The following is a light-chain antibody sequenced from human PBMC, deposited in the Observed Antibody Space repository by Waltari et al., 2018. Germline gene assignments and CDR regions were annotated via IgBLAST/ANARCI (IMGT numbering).Light chain of an antibody. CDR3: QQRSNWPLT. V-gene: IGKV3-11*01. J-gene: IGKJ4*01. CDR2: DGF. Sequence: EIVLTQSPATLSFSPGERATPSCRASQSVSNYLVWYQQKPGQAPKLLIYDGFNTASGIPARLSGSGAGTDFTLSISSLEPEDSAVYYCQQRSNWPLTFGGGTRVEIK. CDR1: QSVSNY.